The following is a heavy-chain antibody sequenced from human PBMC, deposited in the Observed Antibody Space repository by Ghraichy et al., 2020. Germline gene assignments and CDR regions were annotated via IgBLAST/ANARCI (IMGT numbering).Heavy chain of an antibody. CDR3: ARGGIAAAGHPFDY. Sequence: ASVKVSCKASGYTFTSYDINWVRQATGQGLEWMGWMNPNSGNTGYAQKFQGRVTMTRNTSISTAYMELSSLRSEDTAVYYCARGGIAAAGHPFDYWGQGTLVTVSS. V-gene: IGHV1-8*01. CDR1: GYTFTSYD. J-gene: IGHJ4*02. CDR2: MNPNSGNT. D-gene: IGHD6-13*01.